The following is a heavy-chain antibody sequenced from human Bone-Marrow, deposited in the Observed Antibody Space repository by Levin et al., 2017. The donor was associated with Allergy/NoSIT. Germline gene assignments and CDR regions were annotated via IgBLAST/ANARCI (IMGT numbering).Heavy chain of an antibody. D-gene: IGHD3-3*01. CDR2: IIPIFGPA. Sequence: SVKVSCKASGGTFNTYAISWVRQAPGQGLEWVGGIIPIFGPAHYAQKFQDRVTISADTSTSTVFMEMRGLSFEDTAMYFCARASTPRFLEWLSYFWGQGTLVTVSS. CDR1: GGTFNTYA. V-gene: IGHV1-69*06. J-gene: IGHJ4*02. CDR3: ARASTPRFLEWLSYF.